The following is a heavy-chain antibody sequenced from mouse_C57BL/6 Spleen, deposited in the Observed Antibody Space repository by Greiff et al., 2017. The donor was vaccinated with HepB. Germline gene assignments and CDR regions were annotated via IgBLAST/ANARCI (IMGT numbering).Heavy chain of an antibody. Sequence: VQLQQSGAELVRPGASVKLSCTASGFNIKDDYMHWVKQRPEQGLEWIGWIDPENGDTEYASKFQGKATITADTSSNTAYLQLSSLTSEDTAVYYCTTDYDYDVPFAYWGQGTLVTVSA. J-gene: IGHJ3*01. CDR3: TTDYDYDVPFAY. D-gene: IGHD2-4*01. CDR2: IDPENGDT. V-gene: IGHV14-4*01. CDR1: GFNIKDDY.